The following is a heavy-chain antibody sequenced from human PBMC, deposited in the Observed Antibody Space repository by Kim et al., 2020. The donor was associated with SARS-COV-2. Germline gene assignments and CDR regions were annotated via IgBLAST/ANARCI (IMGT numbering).Heavy chain of an antibody. Sequence: NPPLNDRVTQSGDTSQTQFSLKLSSVTDADTAVYYCARYSGSYYNYFDYWGQGTLVTVSS. D-gene: IGHD1-26*01. V-gene: IGHV4-59*10. CDR3: ARYSGSYYNYFDY. J-gene: IGHJ4*02.